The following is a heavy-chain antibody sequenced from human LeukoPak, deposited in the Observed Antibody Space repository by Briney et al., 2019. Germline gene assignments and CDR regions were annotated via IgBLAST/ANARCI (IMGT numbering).Heavy chain of an antibody. D-gene: IGHD4-17*01. CDR3: GRDPNGDYVGAFEF. CDR1: GFTFSSYA. Sequence: PGGSLRLSCAASGFTFSSYAMSWVRQAPGKGLEWLSSITGSSSTTYYADSVKGRFSISRDNSRNTLYLHMNTLRADDTAVYYCGRDPNGDYVGAFEFWGQGTTVTVSS. CDR2: ITGSSSTT. J-gene: IGHJ3*01. V-gene: IGHV3-23*01.